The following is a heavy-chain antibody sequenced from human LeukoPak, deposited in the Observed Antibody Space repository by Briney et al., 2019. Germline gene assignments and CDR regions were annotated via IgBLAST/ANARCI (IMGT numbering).Heavy chain of an antibody. D-gene: IGHD3-22*01. Sequence: PGGSLRLSCAASGLAFRNYWMSWVRQAPGKGLEWVSGISTSGGSTSYADSVKGRFTISRDNPRNTLYMQMNSLRAEDTAVYYCAIMHRYYDGSGYWVQWGQGTLVTVSS. V-gene: IGHV3-23*01. CDR3: AIMHRYYDGSGYWVQ. J-gene: IGHJ4*02. CDR2: ISTSGGST. CDR1: GLAFRNYW.